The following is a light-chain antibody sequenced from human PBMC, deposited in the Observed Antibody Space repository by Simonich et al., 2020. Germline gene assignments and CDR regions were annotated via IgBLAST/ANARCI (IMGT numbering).Light chain of an antibody. CDR3: QQYGSSPPYT. J-gene: IGKJ2*01. Sequence: EIVMTQSPATLSVSPGERATLPCRASQSVSSNLAWYQQKPGQAPRLLIYGASTRATGIPARFSGSGSGTDFTLTISRLEPEDFAVYYCQQYGSSPPYTFGQGTKLEIK. CDR1: QSVSSN. CDR2: GAS. V-gene: IGKV3-15*01.